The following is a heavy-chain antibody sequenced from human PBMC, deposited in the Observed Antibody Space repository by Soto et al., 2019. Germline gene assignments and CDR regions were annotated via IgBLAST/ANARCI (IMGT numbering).Heavy chain of an antibody. D-gene: IGHD5-18*01. CDR3: ARAAYNYGAFDY. J-gene: IGHJ4*02. V-gene: IGHV4-4*07. CDR1: GGSITVYY. CDR2: SYTSGTT. Sequence: PSETLYLTCTVSGGSITVYYLPCIRQPSWKGLDWIVHSYTSGTTNYNPSFKSRVTMSLDTSQNQFSLRLTSVTAADTAGYYCARAAYNYGAFDYWGQATQVNVSS.